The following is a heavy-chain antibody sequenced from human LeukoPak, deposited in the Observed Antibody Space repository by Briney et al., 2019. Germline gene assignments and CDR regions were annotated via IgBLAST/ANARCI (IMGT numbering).Heavy chain of an antibody. CDR1: GGSFSGYY. J-gene: IGHJ4*02. V-gene: IGHV4-34*01. D-gene: IGHD2-2*01. CDR2: INHSGST. CDR3: ARAVGEYCSSTSCQYYFDY. Sequence: PSKTLSLTCAVYGGSFSGYYWSWIRQPPGKGLEWIGEINHSGSTNYNPSLKSRVTISVDTSKNQFSLKLSSVTAADTAVYYCARAVGEYCSSTSCQYYFDYWGQGTLVTVSS.